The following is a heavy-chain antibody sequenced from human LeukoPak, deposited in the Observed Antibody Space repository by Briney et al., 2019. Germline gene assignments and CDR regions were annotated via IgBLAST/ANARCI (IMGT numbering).Heavy chain of an antibody. CDR2: ISYDGSNK. V-gene: IGHV3-30*14. CDR1: GFTFSSYA. J-gene: IGHJ4*02. Sequence: PGGSLRLSCAASGFTFSSYAMHWVRQAPGKGLEWVAVISYDGSNKYYADSVKGRFTISRDNSKNTLYLQMGSLRAEDMAVYYCARGATDYYDSSGYYYFDYWGQGTLVTVSS. D-gene: IGHD3-22*01. CDR3: ARGATDYYDSSGYYYFDY.